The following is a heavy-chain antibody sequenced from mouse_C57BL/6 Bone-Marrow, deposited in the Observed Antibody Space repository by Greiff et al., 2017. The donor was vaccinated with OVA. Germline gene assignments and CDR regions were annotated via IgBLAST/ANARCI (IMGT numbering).Heavy chain of an antibody. CDR3: AKPYYYGPYAMDY. CDR1: GYTFTDYY. D-gene: IGHD1-1*01. CDR2: INPNNGGT. Sequence: VQLQQSGPELVKPGASVKISCKASGYTFTDYYMNWVKQSHGKSLEWIGDINPNNGGTSYNQKFKGKATLTVDKSSSTAYMELRSLTSEDSAVYYCAKPYYYGPYAMDYWGQGTSVTVSS. V-gene: IGHV1-26*01. J-gene: IGHJ4*01.